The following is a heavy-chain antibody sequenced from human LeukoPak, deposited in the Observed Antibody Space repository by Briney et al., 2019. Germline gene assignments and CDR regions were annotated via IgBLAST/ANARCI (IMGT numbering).Heavy chain of an antibody. Sequence: GGSLRLSCAASGFTFSSYTMNWVRQAPGKGLEWVSSISSRSNFIYYADSLKGRFTISRDNAKNSLYLQMNSLRAEDTAVYYCARAPTAYSSGWYLDYWGQGTLVTVSS. D-gene: IGHD6-19*01. CDR3: ARAPTAYSSGWYLDY. CDR1: GFTFSSYT. J-gene: IGHJ4*02. CDR2: ISSRSNFI. V-gene: IGHV3-21*01.